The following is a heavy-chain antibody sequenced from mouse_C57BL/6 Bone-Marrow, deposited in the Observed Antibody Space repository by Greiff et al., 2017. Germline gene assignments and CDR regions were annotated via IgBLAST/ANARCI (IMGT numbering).Heavy chain of an antibody. CDR1: GYTFTSYW. Sequence: QVQLQQSGAELAKPGASVKLSCKASGYTFTSYWMHWVKQRPGQGLEWIGYINPSSGYTKYNQKFKDKAILTADKSSSTAYMQLSSLTYEDSAVYYCARSTWFAYWGQGTLVTVSA. J-gene: IGHJ3*01. CDR3: ARSTWFAY. V-gene: IGHV1-7*01. CDR2: INPSSGYT.